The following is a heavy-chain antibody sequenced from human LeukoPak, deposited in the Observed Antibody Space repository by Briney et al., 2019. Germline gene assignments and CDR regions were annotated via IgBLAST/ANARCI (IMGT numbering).Heavy chain of an antibody. CDR3: ARGYCSGGSCYWGDY. Sequence: SETLSLTCTVSGCSISRSGYYWGWIRQPPGTGLEWIGSIYYTGNTYYNPSLKSRLTFSVDTSRNQFSLKLTSVTAADTAVYYCARGYCSGGSCYWGDYWGQGTLVTVSS. CDR2: IYYTGNT. J-gene: IGHJ4*02. CDR1: GCSISRSGYY. D-gene: IGHD2-15*01. V-gene: IGHV4-39*01.